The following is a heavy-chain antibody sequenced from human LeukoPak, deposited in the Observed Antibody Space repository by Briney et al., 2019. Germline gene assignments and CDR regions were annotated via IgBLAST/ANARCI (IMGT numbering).Heavy chain of an antibody. CDR3: ARDQGGGKFDP. CDR1: GFTFSSYW. Sequence: GGSLRLSCAASGFTFSSYWMSWVRQAPGKGLEWVANIKQDGSEKYYVDSVKGRFTISRDNAKNPLYLQMNSLRAEDTAVYYCARDQGGGKFDPWGQGTLVTVSS. D-gene: IGHD4-23*01. V-gene: IGHV3-7*01. J-gene: IGHJ5*02. CDR2: IKQDGSEK.